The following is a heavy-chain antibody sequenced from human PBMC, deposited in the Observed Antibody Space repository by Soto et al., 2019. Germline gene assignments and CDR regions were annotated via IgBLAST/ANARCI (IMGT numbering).Heavy chain of an antibody. V-gene: IGHV1-8*01. D-gene: IGHD3-22*01. J-gene: IGHJ6*04. CDR1: GYTFTSYD. CDR2: MNPNSGNT. CDR3: ARHSGSSAYSRGMCV. Sequence: ASVKVSCKASGYTFTSYDINWVRQATGQGLEWMGWMNPNSGNTGYAQKFQGRVTMTRNTSISTAYMELSSLRSEDTAVYYCARHSGSSAYSRGMCVWGKGTTLTVSS.